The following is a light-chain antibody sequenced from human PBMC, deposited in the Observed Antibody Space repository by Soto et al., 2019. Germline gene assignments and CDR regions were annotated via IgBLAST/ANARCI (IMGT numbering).Light chain of an antibody. CDR1: SSDVGEHYY. Sequence: QSVLTQPPSASGSPGQSVTISCTGTSSDVGEHYYVSWYQKHPGKAPKLIIYEVSKRPSGVPDRFSGSKSGNTASLTVSGLQAEDEADYYCSSYAGSNNLGVFGGGTKLTVL. J-gene: IGLJ2*01. CDR2: EVS. V-gene: IGLV2-8*01. CDR3: SSYAGSNNLGV.